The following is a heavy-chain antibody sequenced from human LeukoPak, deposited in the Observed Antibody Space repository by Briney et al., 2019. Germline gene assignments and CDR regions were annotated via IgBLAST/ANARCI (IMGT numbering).Heavy chain of an antibody. D-gene: IGHD6-19*01. Sequence: GGSPRLSCAASRFTFSSYSMNWVRQAPGKGLEWVSYISGSSSTIYYADSVKGRFTISSDNAKNSLYLQMNSLKTEDTAVYYCTRSIAVAGVPYWYFDLWGRGTLVTVSS. V-gene: IGHV3-48*04. J-gene: IGHJ2*01. CDR1: RFTFSSYS. CDR3: TRSIAVAGVPYWYFDL. CDR2: ISGSSSTI.